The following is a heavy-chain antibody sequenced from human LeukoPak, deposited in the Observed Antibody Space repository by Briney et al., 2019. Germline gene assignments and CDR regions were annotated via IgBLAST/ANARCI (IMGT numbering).Heavy chain of an antibody. CDR3: AKRYSGSWNIES. D-gene: IGHD6-13*01. Sequence: PGRSLRLSCAASGFTFSSYGMHWVRQAPGKGLEWVAVISYDGSNKYYADSVKGRFTISRDNSKNTLYLQMNSLRDEDTAVYYCAKRYSGSWNIESWGQGTLVPVSS. CDR2: ISYDGSNK. J-gene: IGHJ4*02. V-gene: IGHV3-30*18. CDR1: GFTFSSYG.